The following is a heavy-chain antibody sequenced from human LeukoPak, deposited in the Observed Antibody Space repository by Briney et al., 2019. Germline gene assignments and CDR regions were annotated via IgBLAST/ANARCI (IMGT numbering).Heavy chain of an antibody. J-gene: IGHJ5*02. V-gene: IGHV4-34*01. CDR3: ARGSGDDFWSGDMGLWWFDP. CDR1: GGSFSGYY. Sequence: SETLSLTCAVYGGSFSGYYWSWIRQPPGKGLEWIGEINHSGSTNYNPSLKSRVTISVDTSKNQFSLKLSSVTAADTAVYYCARGSGDDFWSGDMGLWWFDPWGRGTLVTVSS. CDR2: INHSGST. D-gene: IGHD3-3*01.